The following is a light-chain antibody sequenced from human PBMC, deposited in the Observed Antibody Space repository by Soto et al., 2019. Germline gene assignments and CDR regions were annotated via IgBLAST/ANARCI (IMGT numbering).Light chain of an antibody. CDR1: QSVSSSY. V-gene: IGKV3-20*01. CDR2: GAS. CDR3: QQYGSSSIT. Sequence: EIVLTQSPGTLSLSPGEKTTLSCRASQSVSSSYLAWYQQKPGQAPRLLIYGASSRATGIPDRFSGSGSGTDFTLIISSLEPEDFAAYYCQQYGSSSITCGQGTRLEIK. J-gene: IGKJ5*01.